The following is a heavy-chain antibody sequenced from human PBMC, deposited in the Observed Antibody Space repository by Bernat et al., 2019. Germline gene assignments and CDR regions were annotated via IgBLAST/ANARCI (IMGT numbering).Heavy chain of an antibody. D-gene: IGHD4-17*01. J-gene: IGHJ5*02. CDR2: INPSGGST. V-gene: IGHV1-46*01. CDR1: GYTFTSYY. Sequence: QVQLVQSGAEVKKPGASVKVSCKASGYTFTSYYMHCVRQAPGQGLEWMGIINPSGGSTSYAQKFQGRVTMTRDTPTSTVYMELSSLRSEDTAVYYCARSPDDYGDYVLKNKWFDPWGQVTLVTVSS. CDR3: ARSPDDYGDYVLKNKWFDP.